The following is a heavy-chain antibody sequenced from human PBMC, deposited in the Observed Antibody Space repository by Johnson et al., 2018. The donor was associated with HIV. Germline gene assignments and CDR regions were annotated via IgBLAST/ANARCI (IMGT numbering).Heavy chain of an antibody. V-gene: IGHV3-30-3*01. CDR1: GFTFNSYA. Sequence: QVQLVESGGGVDQPGRSLRLSCAASGFTFNSYAMHWVCQAPGKGLEWVAVISYGESNEYYADSVKGRFTISRDNSKNTLYLQMNSLTAEDTAVYYCARGRGWWLQLGGAFDIWGQGTMVTVSS. D-gene: IGHD5-24*01. CDR2: ISYGESNE. J-gene: IGHJ3*02. CDR3: ARGRGWWLQLGGAFDI.